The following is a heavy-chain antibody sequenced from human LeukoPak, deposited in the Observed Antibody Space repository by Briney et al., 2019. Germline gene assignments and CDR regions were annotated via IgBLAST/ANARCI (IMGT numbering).Heavy chain of an antibody. D-gene: IGHD3-10*01. CDR3: ARGGGFGELLRFYDY. Sequence: SETLSLTCAVYGRPFSGYYWSWIPQPPGKGLEWIGEVNHSGSTNYNPSLKSRVTISVDTSKNQFSLKLSSVTAADTAVYYCARGGGFGELLRFYDYWGQGTLVTVSS. J-gene: IGHJ4*02. V-gene: IGHV4-34*01. CDR2: VNHSGST. CDR1: GRPFSGYY.